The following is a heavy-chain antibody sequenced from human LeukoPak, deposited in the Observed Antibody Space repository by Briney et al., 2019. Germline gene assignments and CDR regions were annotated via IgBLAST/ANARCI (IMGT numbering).Heavy chain of an antibody. CDR2: IYYSGST. Sequence: SETLSLTCTVSGGSISSSSYYWGWIRQPPGKGLEWIGSIYYSGSTYYNPSLKSRVTISVDTSKNQFSLKLSSVTAADTAVYYCARDQGYYGSGSPRGWFDPWGQGTLVTVSS. CDR1: GGSISSSSYY. V-gene: IGHV4-39*07. D-gene: IGHD3-10*01. J-gene: IGHJ5*02. CDR3: ARDQGYYGSGSPRGWFDP.